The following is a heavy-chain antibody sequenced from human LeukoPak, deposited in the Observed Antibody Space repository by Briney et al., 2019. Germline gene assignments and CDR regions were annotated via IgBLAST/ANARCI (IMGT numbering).Heavy chain of an antibody. D-gene: IGHD6-13*01. V-gene: IGHV3-7*01. Sequence: GGSLRLSCAASGFTFSSYWMSWVRQAPGKGLEWVANIKQDGSEKYYVDSVKGRFTISRDNAKNPLYLQMNSLRAEDTAVYYCARARYSSWYAFDIWGQGTMVTVSS. CDR3: ARARYSSWYAFDI. J-gene: IGHJ3*02. CDR2: IKQDGSEK. CDR1: GFTFSSYW.